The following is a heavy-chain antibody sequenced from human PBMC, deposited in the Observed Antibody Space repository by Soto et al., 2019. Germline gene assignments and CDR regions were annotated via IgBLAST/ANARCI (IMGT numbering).Heavy chain of an antibody. J-gene: IGHJ4*02. CDR2: IRGSGGST. D-gene: IGHD3-22*01. Sequence: PGGSLRLSCAASGFTFSSYAMSWVRQAPGKGLEWVSAIRGSGGSTNFADSVKGRFTISRDNSKNTLFLQMNSLRAEDTAVYYCATHWYDSNGPPYLYWGQGTLVTVSS. CDR3: ATHWYDSNGPPYLY. CDR1: GFTFSSYA. V-gene: IGHV3-23*01.